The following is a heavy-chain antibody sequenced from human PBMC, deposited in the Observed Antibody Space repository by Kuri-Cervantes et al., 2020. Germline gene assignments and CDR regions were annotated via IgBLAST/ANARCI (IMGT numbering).Heavy chain of an antibody. CDR1: GFTFDDYA. CDR2: ISWNSGSI. J-gene: IGHJ6*03. V-gene: IGHV3-9*01. Sequence: GGSLRLSCAASGFTFDDYAMHWVRQAPGKGLEWVSGISWNSGSIGYADSVKGRFTISRDNAKNTLELQMNSLRGEDTAVYYCARDDNYYGSGSPSYYMDVWGRGTTVTVSS. CDR3: ARDDNYYGSGSPSYYMDV. D-gene: IGHD3-10*01.